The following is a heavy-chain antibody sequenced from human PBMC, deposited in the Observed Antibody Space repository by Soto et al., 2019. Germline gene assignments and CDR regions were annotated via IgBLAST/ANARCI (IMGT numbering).Heavy chain of an antibody. CDR1: GGSMSEYF. D-gene: IGHD3-10*01. V-gene: IGHV4-59*01. J-gene: IGHJ4*02. CDR2: IYYLPST. CDR3: ARDWYNGSGSPYPYY. Sequence: PSETLSLTSSVSGGSMSEYFWRWIRQSPGKGLEWIGYIYYLPSTYYNPSLKSRFTISVDTSKSQLSLRLKSVSAAVTAFYYCARDWYNGSGSPYPYYWGPGTQVTVAS.